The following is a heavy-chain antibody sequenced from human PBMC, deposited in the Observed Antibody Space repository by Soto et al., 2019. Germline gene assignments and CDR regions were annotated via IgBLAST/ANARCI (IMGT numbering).Heavy chain of an antibody. J-gene: IGHJ6*02. CDR2: IRGSGGGT. CDR1: GFTFSSDA. CDR3: AKEVRQWLGSYYYYGMDV. V-gene: IGHV3-23*01. Sequence: GGSLRLSCVASGFTFSSDAMSWVRQAPGKGLEWVSAIRGSGGGTYYVDSVKGRFTISRDNSKNTVYLQMNSLRAEDTAVYYCAKEVRQWLGSYYYYGMDVWGQGTMVTVSS. D-gene: IGHD6-19*01.